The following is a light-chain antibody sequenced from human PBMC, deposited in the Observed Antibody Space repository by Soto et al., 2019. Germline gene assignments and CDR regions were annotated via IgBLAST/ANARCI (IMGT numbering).Light chain of an antibody. CDR2: EVT. J-gene: IGLJ3*02. V-gene: IGLV2-8*01. CDR1: SSDVGGYNY. CDR3: SSYAASNNFYFV. Sequence: QSALTQPPSASGSPGQSVTISCTGTSSDVGGYNYVSWYQQYTGRAPKLMIYEVTKRPPGVPDRFSGSKSGNTASLTVSGLQAEDEADYYCSSYAASNNFYFVFGGGTKLTVL.